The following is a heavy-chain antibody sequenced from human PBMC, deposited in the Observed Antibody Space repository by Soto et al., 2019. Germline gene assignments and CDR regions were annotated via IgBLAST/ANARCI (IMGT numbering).Heavy chain of an antibody. CDR1: GFTFSSYS. CDR3: ARDKMSTIKDYYYYYGMDV. V-gene: IGHV3-21*01. J-gene: IGHJ6*02. D-gene: IGHD4-4*01. Sequence: EVHLVESGGGLVKPGGSLRLSCAASGFTFSSYSMNWVRQAPGKGLEWVSSISSSSSYIYYADSVKGRFTISRDNAKNSLYLQMTGLRAADTAVYYCARDKMSTIKDYYYYYGMDVWGQGTTVTVSS. CDR2: ISSSSSYI.